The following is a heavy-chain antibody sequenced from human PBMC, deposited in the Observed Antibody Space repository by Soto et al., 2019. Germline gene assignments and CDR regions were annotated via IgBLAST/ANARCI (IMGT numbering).Heavy chain of an antibody. CDR1: GFTFSSYS. Sequence: EVQLVESGGGLVKPGGSLRLSCAASGFTFSSYSMNWVRQAPGKGLEWVSSISSSSSYIYYADSVKGRFTISRDNAKNSLYLQMNSLRAEDTAVYYCATWRYSSGFGGVDYWGQGTLVTVSS. J-gene: IGHJ4*02. V-gene: IGHV3-21*01. CDR2: ISSSSSYI. CDR3: ATWRYSSGFGGVDY. D-gene: IGHD6-19*01.